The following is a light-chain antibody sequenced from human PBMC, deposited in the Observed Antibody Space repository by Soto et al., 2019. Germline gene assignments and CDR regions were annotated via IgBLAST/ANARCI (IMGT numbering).Light chain of an antibody. CDR1: SSDVGSHNL. CDR3: CAFTSSGTWV. CDR2: EDT. V-gene: IGLV2-23*01. Sequence: QSALTQPASVSGSPGQSITISCTGTSSDVGSHNLVSWYQQHPGKAPKLMISEDTKRPSGVSNRFSGPKSGNMASLTISGLQAEDEADYYCCAFTSSGTWVFGVGTKLTVL. J-gene: IGLJ3*02.